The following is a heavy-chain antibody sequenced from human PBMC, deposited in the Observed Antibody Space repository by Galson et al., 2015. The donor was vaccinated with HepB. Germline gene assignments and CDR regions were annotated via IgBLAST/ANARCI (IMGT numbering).Heavy chain of an antibody. J-gene: IGHJ4*02. CDR1: GGTFSNSP. D-gene: IGHD3-10*01. Sequence: SVKVSCKASGGTFSNSPISWVRQAPGQGLEWMGGIIPMFTTANYAEKVQGRVTITADKSTNTVYMEVNNLRSEDTAIYYCAILTIPIYSDSGTEAGADDYWGQGTL. V-gene: IGHV1-69*06. CDR3: AILTIPIYSDSGTEAGADDY. CDR2: IIPMFTTA.